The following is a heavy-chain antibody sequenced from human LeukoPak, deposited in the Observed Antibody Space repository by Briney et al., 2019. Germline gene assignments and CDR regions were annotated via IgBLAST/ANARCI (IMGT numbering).Heavy chain of an antibody. CDR2: ISYIGST. CDR3: ARDLVTVTKGFDI. D-gene: IGHD4-17*01. Sequence: SETLSLTCAVSADSYSSHYWTWIRQPPGKGLEWIGYISYIGSTNYNPSLKSRVTISIDTSKNQLSLKLTSVTAADTAVYYCARDLVTVTKGFDIWGPGTMVSVSS. CDR1: ADSYSSHY. J-gene: IGHJ3*02. V-gene: IGHV4-59*11.